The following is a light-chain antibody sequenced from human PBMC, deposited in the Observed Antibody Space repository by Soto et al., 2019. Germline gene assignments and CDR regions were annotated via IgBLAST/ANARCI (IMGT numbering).Light chain of an antibody. CDR3: QQYNSYSWT. CDR1: QSISSW. V-gene: IGKV1-5*03. Sequence: DIQMTQSLSTLSASVGDRVTITCRASQSISSWLAWYQQKPGKAPKLLIYKASSLESGVPSRFSGSGSGTEFTLTISSLQSDDFATYYCQQYNSYSWTCGQGTKVDIK. CDR2: KAS. J-gene: IGKJ1*01.